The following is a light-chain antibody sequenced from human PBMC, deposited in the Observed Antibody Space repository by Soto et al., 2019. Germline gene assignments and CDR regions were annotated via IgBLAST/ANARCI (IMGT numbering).Light chain of an antibody. V-gene: IGKV1-39*01. CDR3: QQSYSTPIT. CDR1: QSISSY. Sequence: DIQMTQSPSSLSASVGDRVTITCRASQSISSYLNWYQQKPGQAPTLLIYAASSLQSGGPSRFSGSGSGTDFTLTISSLQPEDFATYYCQQSYSTPITFGQGTRLEIK. J-gene: IGKJ5*01. CDR2: AAS.